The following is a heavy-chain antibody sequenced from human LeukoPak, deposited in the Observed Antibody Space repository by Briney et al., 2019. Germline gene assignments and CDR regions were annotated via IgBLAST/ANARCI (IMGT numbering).Heavy chain of an antibody. V-gene: IGHV3-30*02. J-gene: IGHJ6*03. Sequence: GGSLRLSCAASGFTFSNYGMHWVRQAPVKGLEWVTFIRYDGSNTYYADSVKDRFTISRDNAKNSLYLQMNSLRAEDTAVYYCARNGPYYGSGSYYYYYYYMDVWGKGTTVTISS. CDR3: ARNGPYYGSGSYYYYYYYMDV. CDR2: IRYDGSNT. CDR1: GFTFSNYG. D-gene: IGHD3-10*01.